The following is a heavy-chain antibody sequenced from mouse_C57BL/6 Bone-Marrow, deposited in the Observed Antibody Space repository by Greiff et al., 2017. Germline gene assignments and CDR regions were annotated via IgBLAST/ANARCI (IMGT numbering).Heavy chain of an antibody. D-gene: IGHD2-3*01. CDR2: IIDGGSYT. Sequence: DVKLVESGGGLVKPGGSLKLSCAASGFTFSSYAMSWVRQTPEKRLAWVATIIDGGSYTYYPDNVKGRFTISRDNAKNNLYLQMSHLKSEDTAMYYCARAGYWDAMDYWGQGTSVTVSS. V-gene: IGHV5-4*03. CDR1: GFTFSSYA. CDR3: ARAGYWDAMDY. J-gene: IGHJ4*01.